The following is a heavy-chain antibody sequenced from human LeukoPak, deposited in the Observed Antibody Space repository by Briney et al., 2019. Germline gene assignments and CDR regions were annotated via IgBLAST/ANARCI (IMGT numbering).Heavy chain of an antibody. J-gene: IGHJ4*02. V-gene: IGHV3-66*01. CDR2: IYSGGST. CDR1: GFPFISYG. Sequence: GGSLSLSCAASGFPFISYGMNGVRRAPGKGLGGVSVIYSGGSTYYADSVKGRFTISRDNSKNTLYLQMNSLRAEDTAVYYCARGGFLEWETFDYWGQGTLVTVSS. D-gene: IGHD3-3*01. CDR3: ARGGFLEWETFDY.